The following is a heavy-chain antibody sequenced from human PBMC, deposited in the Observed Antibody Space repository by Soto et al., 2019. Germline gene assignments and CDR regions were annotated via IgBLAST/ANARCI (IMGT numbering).Heavy chain of an antibody. V-gene: IGHV1-69*01. CDR1: GGTFSSYA. CDR3: ARLGRTYYYDSSGSYYFDY. D-gene: IGHD3-22*01. CDR2: IIPIFGTA. Sequence: QVQLVQSGAEVKKPGSSVQDSCKASGGTFSSYAISWVRQAPGQGLEWMGGIIPIFGTANYAQKFQGRVTITADESTSTAYMELSSLRSEYTAVSYCARLGRTYYYDSSGSYYFDYWGQVTLVTVSS. J-gene: IGHJ4*02.